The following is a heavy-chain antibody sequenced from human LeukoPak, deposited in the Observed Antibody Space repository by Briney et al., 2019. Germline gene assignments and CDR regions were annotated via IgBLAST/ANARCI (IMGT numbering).Heavy chain of an antibody. D-gene: IGHD3-22*01. Sequence: PGGSLRLSCAASGFTFSSYGMHWVRQAPGKGLEWVAVISYDGSNKCYADSVKGRFTISRDNSKNTLYLQMNSLRAEDTAVYYCAKSGAVYYYDSSGYYYVDYWGQGTLVTVSS. CDR1: GFTFSSYG. V-gene: IGHV3-30*18. CDR2: ISYDGSNK. J-gene: IGHJ4*02. CDR3: AKSGAVYYYDSSGYYYVDY.